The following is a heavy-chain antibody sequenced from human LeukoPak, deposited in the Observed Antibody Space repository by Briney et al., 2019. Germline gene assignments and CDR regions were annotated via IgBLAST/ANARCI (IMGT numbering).Heavy chain of an antibody. CDR3: AKEGRQGWLQPPRYYFDY. CDR2: ISGSGGST. D-gene: IGHD5-24*01. J-gene: IGHJ4*02. CDR1: GFTFTNYA. Sequence: PGGSLRLSCAVSGFTFTNYAMSWVRQAPGKGLEWVSAISGSGGSTYYADSVKGRFTISRDNSKNTLYLQMNSLRAEDTAVYYCAKEGRQGWLQPPRYYFDYWGQGTLVTVSS. V-gene: IGHV3-23*01.